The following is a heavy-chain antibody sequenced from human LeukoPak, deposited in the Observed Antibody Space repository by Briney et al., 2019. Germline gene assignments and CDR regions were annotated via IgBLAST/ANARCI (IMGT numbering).Heavy chain of an antibody. Sequence: GESLKISCKGSGYSFTSYWISWVRQMPGKGLEWMGRIDPSDSYTNYSPSFQGHVTISADKSISTAYLQWSSLKASDTAMYYCARRASNSSWPNDAFDIWGQGTMVTVSS. J-gene: IGHJ3*02. CDR3: ARRASNSSWPNDAFDI. CDR2: IDPSDSYT. CDR1: GYSFTSYW. V-gene: IGHV5-10-1*01. D-gene: IGHD6-13*01.